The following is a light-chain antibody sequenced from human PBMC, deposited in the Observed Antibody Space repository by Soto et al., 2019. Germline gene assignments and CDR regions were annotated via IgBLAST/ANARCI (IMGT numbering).Light chain of an antibody. Sequence: QSALTQPRSVSGSPGQSVTISCTGTSGDVGGYNYVSWYQQYSGKAPKVMIYDVSKRPSGVPDRFSGSKSGNTASLTISGLQAEDEADYYCCSYAASNTFVFGTGTKVTVL. V-gene: IGLV2-11*01. CDR3: CSYAASNTFV. CDR1: SGDVGGYNY. CDR2: DVS. J-gene: IGLJ1*01.